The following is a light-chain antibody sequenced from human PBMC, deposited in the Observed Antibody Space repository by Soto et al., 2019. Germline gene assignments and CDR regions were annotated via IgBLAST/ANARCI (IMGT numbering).Light chain of an antibody. CDR3: QAWDSSTYV. V-gene: IGLV3-1*01. J-gene: IGLJ1*01. CDR2: QDS. CDR1: KLGEKY. Sequence: SYELTQPPSVSVSPGQTASITCSGDKLGEKYACWYQQRPGQSPFLVIYQDSERPSGIPERFSGSNSGNTATLTISGTQAMDEADYYCQAWDSSTYVFGTGTKLTVL.